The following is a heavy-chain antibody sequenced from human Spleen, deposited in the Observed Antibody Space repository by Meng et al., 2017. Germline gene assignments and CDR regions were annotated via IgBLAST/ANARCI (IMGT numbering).Heavy chain of an antibody. CDR2: IYPGDSDT. D-gene: IGHD3-16*01. CDR3: ARRDYGVSDPYHFDY. CDR1: GYSFSNYW. J-gene: IGHJ4*02. Sequence: KVSFKGSGYSFSNYWVGWVRQMRGKGLECMGIIYPGDSDTRYIPSFQGQVTISADKPISTAYLPWSSLKASVTAMYFCARRDYGVSDPYHFDYWGQGTLVTVSS. V-gene: IGHV5-51*04.